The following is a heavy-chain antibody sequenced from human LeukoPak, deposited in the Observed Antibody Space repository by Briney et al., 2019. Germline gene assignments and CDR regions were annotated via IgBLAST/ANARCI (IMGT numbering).Heavy chain of an antibody. CDR1: GGSISSYY. Sequence: SETLSLTCTVSGGSISSYYWSWIRQPPGKGLEWIGYIYYSGSTNYNPSLKSRVTISVDTSKNQFSLKLSSVTAADTAVYYCARVTTGGAGWFDPWGQGTLVTVSS. CDR2: IYYSGST. D-gene: IGHD3-22*01. J-gene: IGHJ5*02. CDR3: ARVTTGGAGWFDP. V-gene: IGHV4-59*08.